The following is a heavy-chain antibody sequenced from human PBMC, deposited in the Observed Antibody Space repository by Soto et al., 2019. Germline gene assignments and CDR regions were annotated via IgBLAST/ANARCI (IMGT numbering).Heavy chain of an antibody. V-gene: IGHV3-74*01. Sequence: EVKVVESGGGLVQPGGSLRLSCTASGFTFSSYWMHWVRQAPGKGLEWVSRINSDGSSTSYADSVKGRFIISRDNAENTLLLQMSSLRADDTAVYYCARAADGWGSYSFDHWGQGTLVTVSS. CDR3: ARAADGWGSYSFDH. CDR2: INSDGSST. J-gene: IGHJ4*02. CDR1: GFTFSSYW. D-gene: IGHD3-16*01.